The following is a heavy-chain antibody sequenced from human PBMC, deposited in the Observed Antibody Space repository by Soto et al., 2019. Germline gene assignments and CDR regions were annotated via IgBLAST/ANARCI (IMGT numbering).Heavy chain of an antibody. V-gene: IGHV4-39*07. CDR3: ARGLTGAPPYYFDY. D-gene: IGHD7-27*01. J-gene: IGHJ4*02. Sequence: SETLSLTCNVSGDSIAISSNYWGWIRQPPGKGLEWIGEINHSGSTNYNPSLKSRVTISVDTSKNQFSLKLSSVTAADTAVYYCARGLTGAPPYYFDYWGQGTLVTVSS. CDR1: GDSIAISSNY. CDR2: INHSGST.